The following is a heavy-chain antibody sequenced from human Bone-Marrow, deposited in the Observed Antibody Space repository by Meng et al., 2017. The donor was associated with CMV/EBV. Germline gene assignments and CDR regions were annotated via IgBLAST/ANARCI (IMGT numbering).Heavy chain of an antibody. CDR1: GFSVSVYD. V-gene: IGHV3-23*01. CDR3: ANLYGDYAFVS. D-gene: IGHD4-17*01. J-gene: IGHJ4*02. CDR2: ISGSGERT. Sequence: SCAASGFSVSVYDMSWVRRAPGEGLEYVAGISGSGERTNYADSVKGRFTISRDNSKNTLYLQMNGLRVDDSAVYYCANLYGDYAFVSWCLGTLVTVSS.